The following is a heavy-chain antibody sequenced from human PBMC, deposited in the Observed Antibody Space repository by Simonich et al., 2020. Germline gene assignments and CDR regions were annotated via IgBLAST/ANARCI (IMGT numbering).Heavy chain of an antibody. J-gene: IGHJ4*02. CDR2: INLNSGGT. CDR3: ASASYGSGSYYDY. CDR1: GYTFTGYY. Sequence: HVQLVQSGAEGKKPGASVKVSSKASGYTFTGYYMRWVRQAPGQGLEVSGRINLNSGGTNYAQKFQGRVTMTRDTSISTAYMELSRLRSDDTAVYYCASASYGSGSYYDYWGQGTLVTVSS. V-gene: IGHV1-2*06. D-gene: IGHD3-10*01.